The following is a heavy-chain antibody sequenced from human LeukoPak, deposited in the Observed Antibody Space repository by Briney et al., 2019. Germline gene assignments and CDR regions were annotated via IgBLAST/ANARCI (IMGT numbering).Heavy chain of an antibody. CDR1: GFTFSSYW. CDR2: ISSSGSTI. CDR3: AREGAAYCGGDCYSDDAFDI. Sequence: GGSLRLSCAASGFTFSSYWMSWVRQAPGKGLEWVSYISSSGSTIYYADSVKGRFTISRDNAKNSLYLQMNSLRAEDTAVYYCAREGAAYCGGDCYSDDAFDIWGQGTMVTVSS. J-gene: IGHJ3*02. V-gene: IGHV3-48*04. D-gene: IGHD2-21*02.